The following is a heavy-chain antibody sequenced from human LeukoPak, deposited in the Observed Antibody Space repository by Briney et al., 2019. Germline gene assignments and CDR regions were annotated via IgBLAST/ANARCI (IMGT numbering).Heavy chain of an antibody. V-gene: IGHV3-23*01. D-gene: IGHD6-6*01. J-gene: IGHJ5*02. CDR3: AKDRVSSFPAHNWFDP. Sequence: GGSLRLSCAASGFTFGSYAMSWVRQAPGKGLEWVSAISGSGGSTYYADSVKGRFTISRDNSKNTLYLQMNSLRAEDTAVYYSAKDRVSSFPAHNWFDPWGQGTLVTVSS. CDR1: GFTFGSYA. CDR2: ISGSGGST.